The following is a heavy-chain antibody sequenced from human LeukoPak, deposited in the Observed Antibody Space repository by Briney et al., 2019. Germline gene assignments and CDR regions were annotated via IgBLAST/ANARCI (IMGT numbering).Heavy chain of an antibody. D-gene: IGHD4-17*01. CDR3: ALTPPGDYGYFDY. Sequence: GGSLRLSCAASGFTFSSYAMSWVRQAPGKGLEWVSAISGSGGSTYYADSVKGRFTISRDNSKNTLYLQMNSLRAEDTAVYHCALTPPGDYGYFDYWGQGTLVTVSS. CDR2: ISGSGGST. J-gene: IGHJ4*02. V-gene: IGHV3-23*01. CDR1: GFTFSSYA.